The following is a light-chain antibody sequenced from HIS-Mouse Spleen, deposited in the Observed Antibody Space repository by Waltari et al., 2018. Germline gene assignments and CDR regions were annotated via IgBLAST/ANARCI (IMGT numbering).Light chain of an antibody. CDR1: SSDVGGYHY. J-gene: IGLJ1*01. Sequence: QSALTQPRSVSGSPGQSVTISGTGTSSDVGGYHYFSWYQQHPGKAPKLMIYDVSKRPSGVPDRFSGSKSGNTASLTISGLQAEDEADYYCCSYAGSYTYVFGTGTKVTVL. CDR3: CSYAGSYTYV. V-gene: IGLV2-11*01. CDR2: DVS.